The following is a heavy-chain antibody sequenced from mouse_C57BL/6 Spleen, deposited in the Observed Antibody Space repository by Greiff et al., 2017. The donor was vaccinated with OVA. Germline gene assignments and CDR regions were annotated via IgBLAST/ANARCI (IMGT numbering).Heavy chain of an antibody. CDR2: ISSGGDYI. Sequence: EVQGVESGEGLVKPGGSLKLSCAASGFTFSSYAMSWVRQTPEKRLEWVAYISSGGDYIYYADTVKGRFTISRDNARNTLYLQMSSLKSEDTAMYYCTREGDYGSSYVRPWFAYWGQGTLVTVSA. V-gene: IGHV5-9-1*02. CDR3: TREGDYGSSYVRPWFAY. CDR1: GFTFSSYA. D-gene: IGHD1-1*01. J-gene: IGHJ3*01.